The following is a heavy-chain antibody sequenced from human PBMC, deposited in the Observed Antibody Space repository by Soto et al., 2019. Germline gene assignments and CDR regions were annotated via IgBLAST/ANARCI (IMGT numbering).Heavy chain of an antibody. CDR2: ITIDGSRK. CDR1: GFSFSTSY. J-gene: IGHJ3*02. Sequence: SLRLSFLSSGFSFSTSYMHGFRQAPGKGLEWVAHITIDGSRKYYADSVKGRFTVSRENSKNTVYLQINSLRPDETALYYCTRGPTHGAFDIWGQGT. CDR3: TRGPTHGAFDI. V-gene: IGHV3-30*03.